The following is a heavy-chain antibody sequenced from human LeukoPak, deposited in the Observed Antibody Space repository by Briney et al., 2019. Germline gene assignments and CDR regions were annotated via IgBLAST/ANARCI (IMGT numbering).Heavy chain of an antibody. CDR3: ARGESSTSHLWFVYYMDV. CDR2: IYYSGST. J-gene: IGHJ6*03. CDR1: GGSISSSSYY. Sequence: KPSETLSLTCTVSGGSISSSSYYWGWIRQPPGKGLEWIGSIYYSGSTYYNPSLKSRVTISVDTSKNQFSLKLSSVTAADTAVYYCARGESSTSHLWFVYYMDVWGKGTTVTVSS. D-gene: IGHD2-2*01. V-gene: IGHV4-39*07.